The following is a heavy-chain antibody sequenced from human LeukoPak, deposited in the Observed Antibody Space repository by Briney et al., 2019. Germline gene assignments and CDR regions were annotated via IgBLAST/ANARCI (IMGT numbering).Heavy chain of an antibody. D-gene: IGHD3-10*01. CDR2: IYTSGST. CDR3: ARGGSGSYFHFDY. V-gene: IGHV4-4*07. J-gene: IGHJ4*02. Sequence: PSETLSLTCTVSGGSITSYYWTYIRQPAGKGLEWIGRIYTSGSTNYNPSLKSRVTMSVDTSKNQFSLKLSSVTAADTAVYYCARGGSGSYFHFDYWGQGTLVTVSS. CDR1: GGSITSYY.